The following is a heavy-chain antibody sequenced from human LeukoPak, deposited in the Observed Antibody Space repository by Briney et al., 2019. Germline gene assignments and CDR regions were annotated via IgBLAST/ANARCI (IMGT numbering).Heavy chain of an antibody. D-gene: IGHD5-18*01. CDR2: ISDDARDQ. CDR1: GFTFSTYG. V-gene: IGHV3-30*18. Sequence: PGGSLRLSCAASGFTFSTYGMHWVRQAPGKGLEWVTVISDDARDQYYVDSVKGRFTISRDNLKNTVFLQMTSMRPEDTAVYYCAKDADIYGSQYYFDHRGQGTPVTVSS. CDR3: AKDADIYGSQYYFDH. J-gene: IGHJ4*02.